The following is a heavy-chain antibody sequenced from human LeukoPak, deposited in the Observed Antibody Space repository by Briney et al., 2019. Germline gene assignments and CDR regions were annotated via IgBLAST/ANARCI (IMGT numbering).Heavy chain of an antibody. Sequence: SETLSLTCTVSGGSISSSSYYWGWIRQPPGKGLEWIGSIYYSGSTYYNPSLKSRVTISVDTSKNQFSLKLSSVTAADTAVYYCASLGGGMTGGVYGRLGSFGYWGQGTLVTVSS. D-gene: IGHD2-15*01. CDR1: GGSISSSSYY. J-gene: IGHJ4*02. CDR3: ASLGGGMTGGVYGRLGSFGY. V-gene: IGHV4-39*01. CDR2: IYYSGST.